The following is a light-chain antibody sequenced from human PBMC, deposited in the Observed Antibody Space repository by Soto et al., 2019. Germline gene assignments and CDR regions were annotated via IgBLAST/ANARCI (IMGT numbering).Light chain of an antibody. CDR2: GAS. CDR1: QSVTSNY. V-gene: IGKV3-20*01. Sequence: EVVLTQSPGTLSLSPGERATLSCRASQSVTSNYLAWYQQKPGQAPRLLIYGASSRATGIPDRLSGSGSGTDFTLTINRLEPEDFAVYYCQQYDNSPITFGQWTRLEIK. CDR3: QQYDNSPIT. J-gene: IGKJ5*01.